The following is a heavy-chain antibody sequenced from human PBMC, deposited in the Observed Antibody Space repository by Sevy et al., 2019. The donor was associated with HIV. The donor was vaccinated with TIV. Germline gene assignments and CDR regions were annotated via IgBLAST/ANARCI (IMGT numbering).Heavy chain of an antibody. D-gene: IGHD3-10*02. J-gene: IGHJ4*02. CDR2: ISYDGGSQ. V-gene: IGHV3-30*18. CDR3: TKESLRGTYIRGDFDH. Sequence: GGSLRLSCSAFGFTFQTFGMHWVRQAPGKGPEWLAVISYDGGSQNYADSVKGRFTISRDNSKNLLFLQMNSLIPKDTAVYFCTKESLRGTYIRGDFDHWGQGTLVTVSS. CDR1: GFTFQTFG.